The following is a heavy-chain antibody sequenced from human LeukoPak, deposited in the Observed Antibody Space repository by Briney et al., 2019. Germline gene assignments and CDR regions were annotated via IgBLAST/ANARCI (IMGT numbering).Heavy chain of an antibody. CDR3: ARARGFDI. V-gene: IGHV3-48*02. CDR2: ISGSSTTI. CDR1: GFTFSTYG. J-gene: IGHJ3*02. D-gene: IGHD3-10*01. Sequence: GGSLRLSCAASGFTFSTYGMNWVRQAPGKGLEWVSSISGSSTTIYYADSVRGRFTISRDNAKNSLYLQMNSLRDEDTAVYYCARARGFDIWGQGTMVSVSS.